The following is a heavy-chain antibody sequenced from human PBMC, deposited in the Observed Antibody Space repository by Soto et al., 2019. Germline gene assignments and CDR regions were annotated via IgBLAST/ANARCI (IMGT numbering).Heavy chain of an antibody. CDR1: GGSFSGHS. Sequence: SETLSLTCAVYGGSFSGHSWTWIRQSPGKGLEWIGDINHSGGVNYSPSLKSRVTISLDTSKNQFSLTLSAVTAADTAMYYCSTRAYDTNGYYRFDPWGQGTLVTVSS. V-gene: IGHV4-34*01. D-gene: IGHD3-22*01. J-gene: IGHJ5*01. CDR3: STRAYDTNGYYRFDP. CDR2: INHSGGV.